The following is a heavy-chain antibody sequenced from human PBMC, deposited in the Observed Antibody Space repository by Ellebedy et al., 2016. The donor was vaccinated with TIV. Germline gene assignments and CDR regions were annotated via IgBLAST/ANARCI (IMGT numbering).Heavy chain of an antibody. Sequence: GESLKISXAASGFTFSNAWMSWVRQTPGKGLEWVGRIKSKTDGGTTDYAAPVKGRFTISRDDSKNTLYLQMNSLKTEDTAVYYCTTDYRSPGYYYYYGMDVWGQGTTVTVPS. CDR2: IKSKTDGGTT. J-gene: IGHJ6*02. D-gene: IGHD6-19*01. CDR3: TTDYRSPGYYYYYGMDV. CDR1: GFTFSNAW. V-gene: IGHV3-15*01.